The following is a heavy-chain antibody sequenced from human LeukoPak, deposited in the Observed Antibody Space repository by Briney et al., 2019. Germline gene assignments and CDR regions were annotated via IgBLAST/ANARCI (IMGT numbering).Heavy chain of an antibody. CDR3: ARDTSGYCSTSRCYGSWYFDL. CDR2: ISGSGGST. V-gene: IGHV3-23*01. CDR1: GFTFSNYA. J-gene: IGHJ2*01. Sequence: GGSLRLSCAASGFTFSNYAMSWVRQAPGKGLEWVSAISGSGGSTYYADSVKGRFTVSRDNSKNTLYLQMNSLGAEDTAVYYCARDTSGYCSTSRCYGSWYFDLWGRGTLVTVSS. D-gene: IGHD2-2*01.